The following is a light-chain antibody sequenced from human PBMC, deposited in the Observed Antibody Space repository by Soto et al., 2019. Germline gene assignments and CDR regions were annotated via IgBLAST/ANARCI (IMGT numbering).Light chain of an antibody. CDR2: YDS. V-gene: IGLV3-21*01. Sequence: SYELTQPPSVSVAPGETARISCGGNNVGSRSVHWYQQKPGQAPFLVIYYDSDRPSGIPERFSGSNSGNTATLIISRVEAGDEADYYCQVWEATGDQVVFGGGTKADRP. J-gene: IGLJ2*01. CDR1: NVGSRS. CDR3: QVWEATGDQVV.